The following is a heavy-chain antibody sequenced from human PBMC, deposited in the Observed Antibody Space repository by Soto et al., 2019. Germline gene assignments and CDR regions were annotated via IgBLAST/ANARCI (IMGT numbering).Heavy chain of an antibody. V-gene: IGHV1-3*01. D-gene: IGHD3-3*01. CDR1: YL. Sequence: YLVRRVSMEPGQRLEWMGWINAGNGNTKYSQKFQGRVTITRDTSASTAYMELSSLRSEDTAVSYCARSATCPYGIGVSGQGTSVTVSS. CDR2: INAGNGNT. J-gene: IGHJ6*02. CDR3: ARSATCPYGIGV.